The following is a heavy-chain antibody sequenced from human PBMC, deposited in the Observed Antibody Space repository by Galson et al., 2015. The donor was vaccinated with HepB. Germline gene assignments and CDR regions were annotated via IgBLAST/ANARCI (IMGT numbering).Heavy chain of an antibody. J-gene: IGHJ6*02. Sequence: SLRLSCAASGFTFSTYGMHWVRQAPGKGLEWVASISYEGSNTFYGDSVKGRFTISRDNSKNTLSLQMNSLRAEDTAVYYCAKDPGVSSGDYYYHMDVWGQGTTLTVSS. CDR1: GFTFSTYG. CDR2: ISYEGSNT. D-gene: IGHD3-10*01. CDR3: AKDPGVSSGDYYYHMDV. V-gene: IGHV3-30*18.